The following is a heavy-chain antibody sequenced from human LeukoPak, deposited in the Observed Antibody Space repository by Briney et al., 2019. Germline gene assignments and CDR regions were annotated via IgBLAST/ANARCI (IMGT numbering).Heavy chain of an antibody. CDR1: GGPMYSYY. Sequence: PSETLSLTCIVSGGPMYSYYWSWIRQTAGKGLEWIGRLYPGLSSDYNPSLKSRVTMTIDTSKNQFALKLSAVTAADTAVYYCARLKFYDSTGYSSGHYMDVWGKGTTVTVSS. J-gene: IGHJ6*03. V-gene: IGHV4-4*07. CDR3: ARLKFYDSTGYSSGHYMDV. CDR2: LYPGLSS. D-gene: IGHD3-22*01.